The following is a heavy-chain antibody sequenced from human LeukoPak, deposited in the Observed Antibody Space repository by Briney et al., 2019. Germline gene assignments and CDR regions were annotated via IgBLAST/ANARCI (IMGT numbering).Heavy chain of an antibody. CDR2: INPSGGST. CDR3: ARDRSPNIAEVFDY. V-gene: IGHV1-46*01. J-gene: IGHJ4*02. Sequence: ASVKVSCKASGYTFTTYYIHWVRQAPGQGHEWMGIINPSGGSTTYAQRFQGRVTMTRDTSTNTAYMELSSLSSEDTAVYYCARDRSPNIAEVFDYWGQGTLVIVSS. D-gene: IGHD1/OR15-1a*01. CDR1: GYTFTTYY.